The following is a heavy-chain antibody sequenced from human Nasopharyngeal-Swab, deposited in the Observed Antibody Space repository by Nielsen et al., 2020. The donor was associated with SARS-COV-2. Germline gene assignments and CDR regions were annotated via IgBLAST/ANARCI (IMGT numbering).Heavy chain of an antibody. D-gene: IGHD2-15*01. CDR3: ARARRNFVVVSAFDY. Sequence: PGKGLEWIGYIYYSGSTYYNPSLKSRVTISVDTSKNQFSLKLSSVTAADTAVYYCARARRNFVVVSAFDYWGQGTLVTASS. J-gene: IGHJ4*02. CDR2: IYYSGST. V-gene: IGHV4-31*02.